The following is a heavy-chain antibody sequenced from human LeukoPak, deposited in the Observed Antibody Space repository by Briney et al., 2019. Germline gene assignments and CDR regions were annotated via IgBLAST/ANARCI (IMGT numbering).Heavy chain of an antibody. D-gene: IGHD2-2*01. CDR2: TRYDKSDI. CDR1: GFTFSNYG. J-gene: IGHJ4*02. CDR3: ARGTATHQYSFDY. Sequence: GGSLRLSCAASGFTFSNYGMHWVRQAPGKGLEWVALTRYDKSDIYYVDSVKGRFTISRDNSKNILYLQMNGLRAEDTAVYFCARGTATHQYSFDYWGQGTLVTVSS. V-gene: IGHV3-30*02.